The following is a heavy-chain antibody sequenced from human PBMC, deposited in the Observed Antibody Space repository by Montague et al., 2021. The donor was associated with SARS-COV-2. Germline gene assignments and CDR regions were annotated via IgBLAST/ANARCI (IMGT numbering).Heavy chain of an antibody. CDR3: ARSGVGIFDFSYFDS. D-gene: IGHD3-3*01. J-gene: IGHJ4*02. Sequence: SETLLTCSVSGFSISSGYYWGWIRQTPGKGLEWIGSRYQNGATYYSPSLKRPVTILLDTSKNQFSLSLTSVTAADTAVYYCARSGVGIFDFSYFDSWGQGSLVIVSS. CDR1: GFSISSGYY. V-gene: IGHV4-38-2*02. CDR2: RYQNGAT.